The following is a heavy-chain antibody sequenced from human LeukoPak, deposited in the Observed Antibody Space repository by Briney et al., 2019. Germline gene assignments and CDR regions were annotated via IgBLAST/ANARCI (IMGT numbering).Heavy chain of an antibody. V-gene: IGHV1-69*04. D-gene: IGHD6-6*01. CDR2: IIPILGIA. CDR3: ARGGRAGYSSSSNGGYVY. CDR1: GGTFSSYA. Sequence: SVTVSCKASGGTFSSYAISWVRQAAGQGLEWMGRIIPILGIANYAQKFQGRVTITADKSTSTAYMELSSLRSEDTAVYYCARGGRAGYSSSSNGGYVYWGQGTLVTVSS. J-gene: IGHJ4*02.